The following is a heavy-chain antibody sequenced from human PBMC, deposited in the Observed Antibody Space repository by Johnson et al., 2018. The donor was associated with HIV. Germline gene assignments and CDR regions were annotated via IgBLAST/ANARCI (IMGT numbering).Heavy chain of an antibody. Sequence: QVQLVESGGGVVRPGGSLILSCAASGFTFSSYGMHWVRQAPGRGLEWVALISYAGANKYYADSVKGRLTLSRDNSNNTLYLQMNSLRAEDTAVYYCARDSPTGTTKGYAFDIWGQGTMVTVSS. CDR2: ISYAGANK. D-gene: IGHD1-7*01. CDR3: ARDSPTGTTKGYAFDI. CDR1: GFTFSSYG. V-gene: IGHV3-30*03. J-gene: IGHJ3*02.